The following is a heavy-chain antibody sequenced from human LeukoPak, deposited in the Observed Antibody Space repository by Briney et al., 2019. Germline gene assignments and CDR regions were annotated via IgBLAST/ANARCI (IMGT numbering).Heavy chain of an antibody. CDR2: INPNSGGI. D-gene: IGHD3-10*01. Sequence: ASVKVSCKASGYTFTGYYMHWVRQAPGQGLEWMGWINPNSGGINYAQKFQGRVTMTRDTSISTAYMELSRLRSDDTAVYYCARDIVRGVISHFDPWGQGTLVTVSS. CDR3: ARDIVRGVISHFDP. V-gene: IGHV1-2*02. CDR1: GYTFTGYY. J-gene: IGHJ5*02.